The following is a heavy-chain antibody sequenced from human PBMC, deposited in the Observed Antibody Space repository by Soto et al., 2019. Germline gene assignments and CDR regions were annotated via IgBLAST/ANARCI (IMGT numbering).Heavy chain of an antibody. V-gene: IGHV1-69*13. CDR3: ARETSYDAFDI. Sequence: GASVKVSCKASGGTFSSYAISWVRQAPGQGLEWMGGIIPIFGTANYAQKFQGRVTNTADESTSTAYMELSSLRSEDTAVYYCARETSYDAFDIWGQGTMVTVSS. J-gene: IGHJ3*02. CDR2: IIPIFGTA. CDR1: GGTFSSYA.